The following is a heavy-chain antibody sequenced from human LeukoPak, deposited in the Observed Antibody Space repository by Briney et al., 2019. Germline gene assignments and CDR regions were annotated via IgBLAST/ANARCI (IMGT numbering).Heavy chain of an antibody. Sequence: ASVKVSCKASGYTFTGYYMHWVRQAPGQGLEWMGWINPNSGGTNYAQKFQGRVTMTRDTSISTAYMELSSLRSEDTAVYYCARVRAVAGTGNWFDPWGQGTLVTVSS. J-gene: IGHJ5*02. CDR2: INPNSGGT. CDR3: ARVRAVAGTGNWFDP. CDR1: GYTFTGYY. V-gene: IGHV1-2*02. D-gene: IGHD6-19*01.